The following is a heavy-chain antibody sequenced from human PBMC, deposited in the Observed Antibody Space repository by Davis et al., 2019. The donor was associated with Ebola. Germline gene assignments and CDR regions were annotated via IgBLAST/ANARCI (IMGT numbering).Heavy chain of an antibody. CDR3: ARSRYYYDSSGRSGWFDP. D-gene: IGHD3-22*01. CDR1: GYTFTSYY. Sequence: ASVKVSCKASGYTFTSYYMHWVRQAPGQGLEWMGIINPSGGSTSYAQKFQGRVTMTRDTSTSTVYMELSSLRSEDTAVYYCARSRYYYDSSGRSGWFDPWGQGTLVTVSS. CDR2: INPSGGST. V-gene: IGHV1-46*01. J-gene: IGHJ5*02.